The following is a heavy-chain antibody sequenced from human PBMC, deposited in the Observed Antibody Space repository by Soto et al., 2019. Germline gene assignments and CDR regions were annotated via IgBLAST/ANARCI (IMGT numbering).Heavy chain of an antibody. CDR3: ARVRY. V-gene: IGHV3-30-3*01. Sequence: QVQLVESGGGVVQPGRSLRLSCAASGFTFSSYTMHWVRQAPGKGLEWVAVISYDGSNKYYADSVKGRFTISRDNSKNTLYLQMNSLRAEDTAVYYCARVRYWGQGTLVTVSS. CDR2: ISYDGSNK. J-gene: IGHJ4*02. CDR1: GFTFSSYT.